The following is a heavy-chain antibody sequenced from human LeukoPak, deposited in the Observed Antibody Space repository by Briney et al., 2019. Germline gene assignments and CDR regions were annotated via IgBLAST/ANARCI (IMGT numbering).Heavy chain of an antibody. CDR3: ARDYTGGWNDY. J-gene: IGHJ4*02. Sequence: GGSLRLSCAAAGFTFSRYWVSWVRQATGKGLECVAKIKEDGSEKHYVDSVKGRFTISRDNAKKSLYLQMNSLRAEDTAVYYCARDYTGGWNDYWGQGILVTVSS. CDR2: IKEDGSEK. V-gene: IGHV3-7*01. D-gene: IGHD7-27*01. CDR1: GFTFSRYW.